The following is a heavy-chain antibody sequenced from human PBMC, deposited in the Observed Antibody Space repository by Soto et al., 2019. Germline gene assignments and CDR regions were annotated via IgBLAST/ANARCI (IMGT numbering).Heavy chain of an antibody. D-gene: IGHD3-22*01. CDR2: IRSKAYGGTT. V-gene: IGHV3-49*04. Sequence: PGGSLRLSCTASGFTFGDYAMSRVRQAPGKGLEWVGFIRSKAYGGTTEYAASVKGRFTISRDDSKSIAYLQMNSLKTEDTAVYYCTGYYYDSSGYYGWFDPWGQGTLVTVSS. CDR1: GFTFGDYA. CDR3: TGYYYDSSGYYGWFDP. J-gene: IGHJ5*02.